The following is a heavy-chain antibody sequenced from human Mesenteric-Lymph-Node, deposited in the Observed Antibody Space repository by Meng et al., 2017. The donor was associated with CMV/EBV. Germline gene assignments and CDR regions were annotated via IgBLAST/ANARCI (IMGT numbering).Heavy chain of an antibody. CDR2: ISSDGGRT. J-gene: IGHJ5*02. Sequence: LRLYCAASGYNFRGYAMHWVRQTPGKRLEYVSGISSDGGRTFYGDSVKGRFTISRDNSKDTMFLQMGSLRIEDTAVYYCGRGRDYGDLWGQGTLVTVSS. D-gene: IGHD3-10*01. CDR3: GRGRDYGDL. CDR1: GYNFRGYA. V-gene: IGHV3-64*02.